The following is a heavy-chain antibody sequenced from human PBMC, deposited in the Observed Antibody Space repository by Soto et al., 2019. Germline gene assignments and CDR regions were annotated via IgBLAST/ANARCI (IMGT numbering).Heavy chain of an antibody. Sequence: XETLSLPCAVSRCSISSYSLSWIRQPPGKGLEWIGYIYYSGSTNYNPSLKSRVTISVDTSKNQFSLKLSSVTAADTAVYYCARQAAAGTGYFDYWGQGTLVTVSS. D-gene: IGHD6-13*01. J-gene: IGHJ4*02. CDR1: RCSISSYS. CDR2: IYYSGST. V-gene: IGHV4-59*01. CDR3: ARQAAAGTGYFDY.